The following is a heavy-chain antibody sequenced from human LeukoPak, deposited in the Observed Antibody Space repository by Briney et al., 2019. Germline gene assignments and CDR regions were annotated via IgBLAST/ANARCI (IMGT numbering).Heavy chain of an antibody. D-gene: IGHD6-13*01. J-gene: IGHJ4*02. Sequence: GGSLRLSCGASRFTLSSYAMTWVRQAPGEGLEWVSAISSAGSANYADSVKGRFTISRDNSKSTLDLQMNSLRAEDTAVYSCAKEYRSVWYYFDSWGKGTLVTVS. V-gene: IGHV3-23*01. CDR1: RFTLSSYA. CDR3: AKEYRSVWYYFDS. CDR2: ISSAGSA.